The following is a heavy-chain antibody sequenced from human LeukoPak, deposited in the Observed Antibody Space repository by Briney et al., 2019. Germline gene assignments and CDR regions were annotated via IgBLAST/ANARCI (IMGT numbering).Heavy chain of an antibody. J-gene: IGHJ3*02. Sequence: GRSLRLSCAASGFTFNNYGMHWVRQAPGKGLEWVAVLSYDGSKKYYADSVKGRFTISRDNSKNTLDLQMSRLRAEDTAIYYCAKDTADLRIMFGGDALGIWGQGTMVAVSS. V-gene: IGHV3-30*18. D-gene: IGHD3-16*01. CDR3: AKDTADLRIMFGGDALGI. CDR1: GFTFNNYG. CDR2: LSYDGSKK.